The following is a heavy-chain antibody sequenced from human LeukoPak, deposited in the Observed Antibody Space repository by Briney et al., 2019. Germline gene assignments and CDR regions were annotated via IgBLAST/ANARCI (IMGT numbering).Heavy chain of an antibody. Sequence: GGSLRLSCAASGFTFSSAWMSWVRQPPGKGPEWVGRIDSKADGGTTDYAAPIKDRFIISRDDSKNTMYLQMNSLKTEDTGVYYCTTDGYSYGYRDYWGQGTLVTVHS. V-gene: IGHV3-15*04. CDR3: TTDGYSYGYRDY. J-gene: IGHJ4*02. CDR2: IDSKADGGTT. CDR1: GFTFSSAW. D-gene: IGHD5-18*01.